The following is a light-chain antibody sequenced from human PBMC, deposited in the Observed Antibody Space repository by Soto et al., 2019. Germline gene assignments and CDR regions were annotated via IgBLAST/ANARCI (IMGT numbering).Light chain of an antibody. CDR3: QQYNSYSWT. CDR1: QSVSNNY. V-gene: IGKV3-20*01. CDR2: GAS. Sequence: ELVLTQSPGTLSLSPGERATLSCTASQSVSNNYLAWYQQKPGQAPRLLIYGASNRATGIPDRFSGSGTGTEFTLTISSLQPDDFATYYCQQYNSYSWTFGQGTKVDIK. J-gene: IGKJ1*01.